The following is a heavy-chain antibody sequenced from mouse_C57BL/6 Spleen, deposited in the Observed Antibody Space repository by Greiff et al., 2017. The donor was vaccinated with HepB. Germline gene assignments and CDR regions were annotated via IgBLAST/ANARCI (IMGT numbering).Heavy chain of an antibody. CDR1: GFTFSDYG. D-gene: IGHD1-1*01. J-gene: IGHJ3*01. CDR2: ISSGSSTI. Sequence: VQLKESGGGLVKPGGSLKLSCAASGFTFSDYGMHWVRQAPEKGLEWVAYISSGSSTIYYAATVKGRFTISRDNAKNTLFLQMTSMRSEDTAMYYCARDGSSYGFAYWGQGTLVTVSA. V-gene: IGHV5-17*01. CDR3: ARDGSSYGFAY.